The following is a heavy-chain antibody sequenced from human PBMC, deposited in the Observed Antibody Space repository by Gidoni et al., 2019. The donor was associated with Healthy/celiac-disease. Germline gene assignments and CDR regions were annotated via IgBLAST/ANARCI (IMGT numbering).Heavy chain of an antibody. J-gene: IGHJ6*04. D-gene: IGHD3-3*01. V-gene: IGHV4-34*01. CDR2: INHSGST. Sequence: QVQLQQWGAGLLKPSETLSLTCAVYGGSFSGYYWSWIRQPPGKGLEWIGEINHSGSTNYNPSLKSRVTISVDTSKNQFSLKLSSVTAADTAVYYCARGWGGAIFGVAALDVWGKGTTVTVSS. CDR1: GGSFSGYY. CDR3: ARGWGGAIFGVAALDV.